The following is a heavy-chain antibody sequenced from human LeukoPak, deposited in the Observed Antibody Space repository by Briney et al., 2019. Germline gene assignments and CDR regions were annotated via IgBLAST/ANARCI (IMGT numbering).Heavy chain of an antibody. V-gene: IGHV1-69*05. CDR1: GGTFSSYA. Sequence: GASVKVSCKASGGTFSSYAISWVRQAPGQGLEWMGGIIPTFGTANYAQKFQGRVTITTDESTSTAYMELSSLRSEDTAVYYCARGSRLGYCSSTSCRAFDIWGQGTMVTVSS. J-gene: IGHJ3*02. CDR2: IIPTFGTA. D-gene: IGHD2-2*01. CDR3: ARGSRLGYCSSTSCRAFDI.